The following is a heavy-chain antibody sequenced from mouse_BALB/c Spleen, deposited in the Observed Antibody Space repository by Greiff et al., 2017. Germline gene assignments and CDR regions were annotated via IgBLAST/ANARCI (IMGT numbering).Heavy chain of an antibody. J-gene: IGHJ2*01. CDR1: GYTFTSYV. CDR3: ARALYGYDVDY. CDR2: INPYNDGT. V-gene: IGHV1-14*01. D-gene: IGHD2-2*01. Sequence: EVKLRESGPELVKPGASVKMSCKASGYTFTSYVMHWVKQKPGQGLEWIGYINPYNDGTKYNEKFKGKATLTSDKSSSTAYMELSSLTSEDSAVYYCARALYGYDVDYWGQGTTLTVSS.